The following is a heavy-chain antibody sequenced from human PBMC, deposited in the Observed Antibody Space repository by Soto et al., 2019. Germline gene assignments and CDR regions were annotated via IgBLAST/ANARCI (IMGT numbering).Heavy chain of an antibody. CDR2: ISAYNGNT. Sequence: ASVKVSCKASGYTFTSYGISWVRQAPGQGLEWMGWISAYNGNTNYAQKLQGRATMTTDTSTSTAYMELRSLRSDDTAVYYCARDKARALYYYYGMDVWGQGTTVTVSS. J-gene: IGHJ6*02. V-gene: IGHV1-18*01. CDR1: GYTFTSYG. CDR3: ARDKARALYYYYGMDV.